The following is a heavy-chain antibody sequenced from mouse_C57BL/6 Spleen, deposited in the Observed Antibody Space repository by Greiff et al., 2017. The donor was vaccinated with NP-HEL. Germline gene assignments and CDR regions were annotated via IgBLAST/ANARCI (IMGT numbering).Heavy chain of an antibody. J-gene: IGHJ2*01. CDR1: GYAFSSSW. Sequence: QVQLQQSGPELVKPGASVKISCKASGYAFSSSWMNWVKQRPGKGLEWIGRIYPGDGDTNYNGKFKGKATLTADKSSSTAYMQLSSLTSEDSAVYFCASGRYDYDSYWGQGTTLTVS. V-gene: IGHV1-82*01. CDR3: ASGRYDYDSY. D-gene: IGHD2-4*01. CDR2: IYPGDGDT.